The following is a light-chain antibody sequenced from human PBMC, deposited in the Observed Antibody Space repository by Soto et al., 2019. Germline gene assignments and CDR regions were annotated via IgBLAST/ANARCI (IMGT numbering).Light chain of an antibody. Sequence: EIVMTQSPATLSVSPGERATLSCRASQSVSSNLAWYQQKPGQAPRLLIYGASTRATGIPARFSGSGSGTEFNLTISSLQSEDLAVYYCQQYNNWPPVTFGGGTKVEIK. CDR3: QQYNNWPPVT. CDR1: QSVSSN. CDR2: GAS. V-gene: IGKV3-15*01. J-gene: IGKJ4*01.